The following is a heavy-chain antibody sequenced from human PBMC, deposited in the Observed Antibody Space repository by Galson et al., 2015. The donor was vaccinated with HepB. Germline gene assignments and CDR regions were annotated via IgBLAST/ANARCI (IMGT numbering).Heavy chain of an antibody. V-gene: IGHV2-5*02. D-gene: IGHD3-9*01. Sequence: PGKALEWLALIYWDDDKRYSPSLKSRLTITKDTSKNQVVLTMTNMDPVDTATYYCAQTVAPNYDILTGYLAFPHHFDYWGQGTLVTVSS. J-gene: IGHJ4*02. CDR2: IYWDDDK. CDR3: AQTVAPNYDILTGYLAFPHHFDY.